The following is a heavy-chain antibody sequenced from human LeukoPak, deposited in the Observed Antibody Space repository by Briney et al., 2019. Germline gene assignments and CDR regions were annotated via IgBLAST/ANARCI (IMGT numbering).Heavy chain of an antibody. J-gene: IGHJ5*02. CDR1: GGSISSGSYY. CDR2: LYYSGST. D-gene: IGHD2-2*01. Sequence: PSETLSLTCTVSGGSISSGSYYWGWIRQPPGKGLEWIGSLYYSGSTYYNPSLKSRVTMSVDTSKNQFSLKLKSVTAADTAVYYCAGESDRYCFSTSCPNWFDPWGQGSLVTVSS. V-gene: IGHV4-39*07. CDR3: AGESDRYCFSTSCPNWFDP.